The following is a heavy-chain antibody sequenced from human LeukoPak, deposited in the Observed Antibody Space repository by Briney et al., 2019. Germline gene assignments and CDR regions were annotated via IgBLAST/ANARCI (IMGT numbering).Heavy chain of an antibody. CDR3: ARQSRGIAVAGLDY. J-gene: IGHJ4*02. CDR2: IYYNGST. D-gene: IGHD6-19*01. Sequence: SETLSLTCTVSGGSITSDYWTWIRQPPGKGLEWIGYIYYNGSTNYNPSLKSRVTISVDISKNQFSLKLNSVTAADTAVYYCARQSRGIAVAGLDYWGQGILVTVSS. V-gene: IGHV4-59*08. CDR1: GGSITSDY.